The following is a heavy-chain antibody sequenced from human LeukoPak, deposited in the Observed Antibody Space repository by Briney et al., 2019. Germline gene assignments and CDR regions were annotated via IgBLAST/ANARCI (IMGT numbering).Heavy chain of an antibody. Sequence: GRSLRLSCAASGFTFSSYGMHWVRQAPGKGLEWVAFIRYDGSNKYYADSVKGRFTISRDNSKNTLYLQMNSLRAEDTAVYYCARDMVAGGPDYWGQGTLVTVSS. CDR2: IRYDGSNK. CDR3: ARDMVAGGPDY. D-gene: IGHD6-19*01. J-gene: IGHJ4*02. V-gene: IGHV3-30*02. CDR1: GFTFSSYG.